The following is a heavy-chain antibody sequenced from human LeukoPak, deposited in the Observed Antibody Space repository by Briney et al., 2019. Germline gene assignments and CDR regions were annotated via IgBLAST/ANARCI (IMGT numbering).Heavy chain of an antibody. J-gene: IGHJ4*02. CDR2: ISSNGGST. CDR1: GFTFSSYA. CDR3: AREGSGWYVGAIDY. Sequence: PGGSLRLSCAASGFTFSSYAMHWVRQAPGKGLEYVSAISSNGGSTYYASSVKGRFTISRDNSKNTLYLQMGSLRAEDMAVYYCAREGSGWYVGAIDYWGQGTLVTVSS. D-gene: IGHD6-19*01. V-gene: IGHV3-64*01.